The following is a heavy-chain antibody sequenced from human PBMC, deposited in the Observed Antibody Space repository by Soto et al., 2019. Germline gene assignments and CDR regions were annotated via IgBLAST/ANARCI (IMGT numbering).Heavy chain of an antibody. CDR2: IYHSGTT. J-gene: IGHJ4*02. CDR1: GASISNTDW. CDR3: AIPGAGDFDY. D-gene: IGHD1-26*01. V-gene: IGHV4-4*02. Sequence: SETLSLTCAVSGASISNTDWWSWVRQPPGKGLEWIGEIYHSGTTNCDPSLKSRVTISLDKSKSLFSLTLTSLTAADTAVYYCAIPGAGDFDYWGQGTLVTVYS.